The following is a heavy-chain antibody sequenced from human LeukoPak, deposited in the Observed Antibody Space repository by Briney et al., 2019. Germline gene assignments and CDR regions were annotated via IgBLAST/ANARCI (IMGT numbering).Heavy chain of an antibody. CDR3: ARDRTRPRMVTPSGPAY. V-gene: IGHV3-30*04. CDR1: GFTFSNYA. D-gene: IGHD2-21*02. J-gene: IGHJ4*02. Sequence: GRSQRLSCAACGFTFSNYAMRWVRQAREEGVEWVVVISYDWSNKYYAVSVKRRFTSSRDNSKNSLYMQMNSLRAEDAAVYYCARDRTRPRMVTPSGPAYWGQGTLVTVSS. CDR2: ISYDWSNK.